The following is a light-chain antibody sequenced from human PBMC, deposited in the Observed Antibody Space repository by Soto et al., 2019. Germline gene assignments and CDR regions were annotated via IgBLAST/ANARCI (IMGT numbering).Light chain of an antibody. CDR1: KLGDHY. J-gene: IGLJ2*01. CDR2: QDT. CDR3: PAWDTTTALV. V-gene: IGLV3-1*01. Sequence: SYELTQPPSVSVSPGQTASITCSGDKLGDHYVCWYRQKPGQSPVLVIYQDTKRPSGIPERFSGSNSGNTATLTISVTQAMDEADYYCPAWDTTTALVFGGGTQLTVL.